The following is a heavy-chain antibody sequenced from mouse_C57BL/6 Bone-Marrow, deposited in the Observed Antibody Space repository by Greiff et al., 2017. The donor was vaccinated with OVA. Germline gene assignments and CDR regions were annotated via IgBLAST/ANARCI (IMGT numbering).Heavy chain of an antibody. CDR2: IDPETGGT. Sequence: VKLLESGAELVRPGASVTLSCKASGYTFTDYEMHWVKQTPVHGLEWIGAIDPETGGTAYNQKFKGKAILTADKSSSTAYMELRSLTSEDSAVYYCTIYDYDGDWYFDVWGTGTTVTVSS. J-gene: IGHJ1*03. D-gene: IGHD2-4*01. V-gene: IGHV1-15*01. CDR1: GYTFTDYE. CDR3: TIYDYDGDWYFDV.